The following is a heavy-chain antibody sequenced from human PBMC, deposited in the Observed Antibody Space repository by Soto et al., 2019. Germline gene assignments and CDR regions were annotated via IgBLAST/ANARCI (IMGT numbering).Heavy chain of an antibody. CDR2: ISSSSSTI. CDR3: ASAHSGYALHDAFDI. Sequence: EVQLVESGGGLVQPGGSLRLSCAASGFTFSSYSMNWVRQAPGKGLEWVSYISSSSSTIYYADSVKGRFTISRDNAKNSLYLQMNSLRDEDTAVYYCASAHSGYALHDAFDIWGQGTMVTASS. J-gene: IGHJ3*02. V-gene: IGHV3-48*02. D-gene: IGHD5-12*01. CDR1: GFTFSSYS.